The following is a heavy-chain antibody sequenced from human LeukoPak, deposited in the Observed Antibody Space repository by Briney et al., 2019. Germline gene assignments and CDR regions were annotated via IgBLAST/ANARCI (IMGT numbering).Heavy chain of an antibody. CDR2: INHSGST. V-gene: IGHV4-34*01. CDR1: GGSFSGYY. D-gene: IGHD1-14*01. Sequence: SETLSLTCAVYGGSFSGYYWSWIRQPPGKGLEWIGEINHSGSTNYNPSLKSRVTISVDTSKNQFSLKLSSVTAADTAVYYCARGRRSDYWGQGTLVTVSS. J-gene: IGHJ4*02. CDR3: ARGRRSDY.